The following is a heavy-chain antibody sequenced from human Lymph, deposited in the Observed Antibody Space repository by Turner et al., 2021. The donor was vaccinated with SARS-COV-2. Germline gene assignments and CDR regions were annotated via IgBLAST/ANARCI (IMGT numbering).Heavy chain of an antibody. V-gene: IGHV1-69*01. J-gene: IGHJ4*02. CDR3: ARGAAYCSGGSCYRKGFDY. D-gene: IGHD2-15*01. Sequence: QVQLVQSEAEVKKPGSSVKVSCKASGCTFSSSAISWVRQAPGQGLEWMGGIIPIFGTANYAQRFQGRVTITADESTSTAYMELRSLRSEDTAVYYCARGAAYCSGGSCYRKGFDYWGQGTPVTVSS. CDR2: IIPIFGTA. CDR1: GCTFSSSA.